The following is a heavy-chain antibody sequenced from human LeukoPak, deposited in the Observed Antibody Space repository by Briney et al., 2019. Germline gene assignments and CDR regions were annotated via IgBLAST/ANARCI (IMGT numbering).Heavy chain of an antibody. V-gene: IGHV4-31*03. CDR2: IYYSGST. J-gene: IGHJ4*02. D-gene: IGHD3-22*01. CDR3: ARYYYDSSGYYSHDY. Sequence: PSETLSLTCTVSGGSISGYYWSWIRQHPGKGLEWIGYIYYSGSTYYNPSLKSRVTISVDTSKNQFSLKLSSVTAADTAVYYCARYYYDSSGYYSHDYWGQGTLVTVSS. CDR1: GGSISGYY.